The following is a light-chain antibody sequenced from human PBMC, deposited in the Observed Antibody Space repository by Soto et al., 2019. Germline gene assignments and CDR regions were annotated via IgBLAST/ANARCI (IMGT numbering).Light chain of an antibody. V-gene: IGKV3-11*01. J-gene: IGKJ5*01. Sequence: EIVLTQSPATLSLSPGERATLSCRASQSVGIYLAWYQQKPGQAPRLLIYDASNRATGIPARFSGSVAGADFNLTISSLEPDDFAVYYCQQRISWPPTFGQGTRLEIK. CDR2: DAS. CDR3: QQRISWPPT. CDR1: QSVGIY.